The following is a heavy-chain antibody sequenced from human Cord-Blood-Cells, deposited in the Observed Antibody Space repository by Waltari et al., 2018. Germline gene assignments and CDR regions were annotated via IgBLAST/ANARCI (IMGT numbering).Heavy chain of an antibody. V-gene: IGHV1-69*12. D-gene: IGHD3-10*01. CDR3: ARAFSGRNSNYYYYGMDV. CDR1: GGTFSSYA. Sequence: QVQLVQSGAEVKKPGSSVKVSCKASGGTFSSYAISWVRQAPGQGLEWMGGIIPICGTANYAQEFQGRVTITADESMSTAYMELSSLRSEDTAVYYCARAFSGRNSNYYYYGMDVWGQGTTVTVSS. J-gene: IGHJ6*02. CDR2: IIPICGTA.